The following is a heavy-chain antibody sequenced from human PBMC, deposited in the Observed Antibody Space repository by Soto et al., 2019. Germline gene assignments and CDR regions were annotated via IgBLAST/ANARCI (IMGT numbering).Heavy chain of an antibody. CDR1: GGTFSSYA. CDR2: IIPIFGTA. J-gene: IGHJ5*02. V-gene: IGHV1-69*06. D-gene: IGHD6-13*01. CDR3: ARGKIEADGWENNWFDT. Sequence: ASVKVSCKASGGTFSSYAISWVRQAPGQGLEWMGGIIPIFGTANYAQKFQGRVTITADKSTSTAYMELSSLRSEDTAVYYCARGKIEADGWENNWFDTWGQGTLVTVSS.